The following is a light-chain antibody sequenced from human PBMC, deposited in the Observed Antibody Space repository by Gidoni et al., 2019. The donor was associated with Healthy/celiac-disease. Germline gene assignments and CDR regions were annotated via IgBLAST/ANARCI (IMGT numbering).Light chain of an antibody. Sequence: EIVLTQSPATLSLSPGERATLSCRASQSVSSYLAWYQQKPGQAPRLLIYDASNRATGIPARFSGSGSGTDITLTISSLEPEDFAVYYCQQRSNWRCSFGQGTKLEIK. CDR2: DAS. CDR1: QSVSSY. J-gene: IGKJ2*04. V-gene: IGKV3-11*01. CDR3: QQRSNWRCS.